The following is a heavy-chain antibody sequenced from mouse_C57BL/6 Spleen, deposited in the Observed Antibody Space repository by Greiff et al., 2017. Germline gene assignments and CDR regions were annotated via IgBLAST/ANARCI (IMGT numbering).Heavy chain of an antibody. Sequence: EVQGVESGGGLVKPGGSLKLSCAASGFTFSSYTMSWVRQTPEKRLAWVATISGGGGNTYYPDSVKGRFPISRDNAKNTLYLQMSSLRSEDTALYYCARRLGPYYFDYWGQGTTLTVSS. CDR3: ARRLGPYYFDY. CDR2: ISGGGGNT. CDR1: GFTFSSYT. D-gene: IGHD4-1*01. J-gene: IGHJ2*01. V-gene: IGHV5-9*01.